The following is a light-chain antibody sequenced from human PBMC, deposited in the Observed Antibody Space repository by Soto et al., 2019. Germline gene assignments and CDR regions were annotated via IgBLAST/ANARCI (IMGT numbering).Light chain of an antibody. CDR3: QQYNSYWT. V-gene: IGKV1-5*01. Sequence: MTTSPSTRSGSVSARVPITCRASQTISSWLAWYQQKPGKAPKLLIYDASSLESGVPSRFSGSGSGTEFTLTISSLQPDDFATYYCQQYNSYWTVGQGTKVDIK. CDR2: DAS. CDR1: QTISSW. J-gene: IGKJ1*01.